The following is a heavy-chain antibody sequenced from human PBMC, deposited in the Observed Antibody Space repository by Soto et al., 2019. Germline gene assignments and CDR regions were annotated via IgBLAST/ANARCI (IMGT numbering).Heavy chain of an antibody. D-gene: IGHD3-10*01. J-gene: IGHJ3*02. V-gene: IGHV3-23*01. CDR3: AKDRTSSDSLPRNPSKMVRGDKYDASDI. CDR2: TTGGGGNT. Sequence: PGGALRLPCAVSGFALTSYTRSRVCHTPGKGRVGGSSTTGGGGNTFDAGAVRGRFTNSRDNSKSTLYLQMNSLRAEATAVYYCAKDRTSSDSLPRNPSKMVRGDKYDASDIWGQGTMVTVSS. CDR1: GFALTSYT.